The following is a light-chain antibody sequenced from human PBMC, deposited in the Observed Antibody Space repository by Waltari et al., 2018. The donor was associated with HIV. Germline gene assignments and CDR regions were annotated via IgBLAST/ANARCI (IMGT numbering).Light chain of an antibody. CDR1: SLRSFF. V-gene: IGLV3-19*01. J-gene: IGLJ1*01. Sequence: SSELTQDPVVSVALGQTIKIPCQGDSLRSFFANWYQQRPGQAPVLVVYGGNRRPSGIPERFSASNSGNTSSLLISKSEAGDEADYFCHSRDTNTDHHVFGGGTRVIV. CDR3: HSRDTNTDHHV. CDR2: GGN.